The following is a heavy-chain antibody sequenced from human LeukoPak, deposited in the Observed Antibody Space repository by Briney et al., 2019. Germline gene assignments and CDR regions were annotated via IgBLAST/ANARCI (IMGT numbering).Heavy chain of an antibody. CDR2: ISGSDTST. CDR1: GFTFSTYA. Sequence: QAGGSLRLSCAASGFTFSTYAMSWVRQAPGKRLEWVSVISGSDTSTYYADSVRGRFTISRDNSKNTVYLQMTSLRAEDTAVYYCAKGGNPYFDSWGQGTLVTVSS. J-gene: IGHJ4*02. V-gene: IGHV3-23*01. D-gene: IGHD1-14*01. CDR3: AKGGNPYFDS.